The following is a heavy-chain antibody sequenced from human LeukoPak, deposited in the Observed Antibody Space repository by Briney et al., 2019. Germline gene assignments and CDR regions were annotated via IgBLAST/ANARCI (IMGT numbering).Heavy chain of an antibody. V-gene: IGHV4-59*01. CDR1: GGSINNNY. CDR2: IYYNGNT. J-gene: IGHJ4*02. CDR3: ARGGWSQDY. Sequence: SETLSLTCTVSGGSINNNYWSWFRQSPGKGLEWIGYIYYNGNTNYNTSLEGRVTISVDTSKNQIHLRLSSVTAADTAVYYCARGGWSQDYWGQGTLVTVSP. D-gene: IGHD6-19*01.